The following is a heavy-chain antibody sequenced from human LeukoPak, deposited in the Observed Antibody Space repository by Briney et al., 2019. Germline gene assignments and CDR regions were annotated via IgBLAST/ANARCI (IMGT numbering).Heavy chain of an antibody. Sequence: PGGSLRLSCAASGFTFSSYAMSWVRQAPGKGLEWVSAISSGGDNTYYADSVKGRFTISRDNSKNTLYLQMNSLRAEDTAVYYCARGRQSLAAAGPGYYYGMDVWGQGTTVTVSS. CDR2: ISSGGDNT. V-gene: IGHV3-23*01. CDR3: ARGRQSLAAAGPGYYYGMDV. J-gene: IGHJ6*02. D-gene: IGHD6-13*01. CDR1: GFTFSSYA.